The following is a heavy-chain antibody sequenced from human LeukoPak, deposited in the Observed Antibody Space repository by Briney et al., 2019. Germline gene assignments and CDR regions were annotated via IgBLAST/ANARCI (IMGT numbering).Heavy chain of an antibody. CDR2: IYYSRST. Sequence: SETLSLTCTVSGGSISSGGYYWSWIRQHPGKGLEWIGYIYYSRSTYYNPSLKSRVTISVDTSKNQFSLKLSSVTAADTAVYYCARVLIYGDYAYFDYWGQGTLVTVSS. D-gene: IGHD4-17*01. V-gene: IGHV4-31*03. CDR3: ARVLIYGDYAYFDY. J-gene: IGHJ4*02. CDR1: GGSISSGGYY.